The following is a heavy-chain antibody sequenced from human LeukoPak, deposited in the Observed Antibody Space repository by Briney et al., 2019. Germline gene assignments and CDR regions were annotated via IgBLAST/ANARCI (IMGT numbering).Heavy chain of an antibody. CDR3: ARDSAAAGHWFDY. V-gene: IGHV1-69*13. CDR2: IIPIFGTA. CDR1: GGTFSSYA. Sequence: GAPVKVSCKASGGTFSSYAISWVRQAPGQGLEWMGGIIPIFGTANYAQKFQGRVTITADESTSTAYMELSSLRSEDTAVYYCARDSAAAGHWFDYWGQGTLVTVSS. J-gene: IGHJ4*02. D-gene: IGHD6-13*01.